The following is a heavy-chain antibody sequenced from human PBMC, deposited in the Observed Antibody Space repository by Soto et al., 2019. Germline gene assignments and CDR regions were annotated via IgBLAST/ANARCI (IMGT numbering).Heavy chain of an antibody. D-gene: IGHD5-18*01. V-gene: IGHV1-69*01. Sequence: QVQLVQSGAEVKKPGSSVKVSCKASGGTFSSYAISWVRQAPGQGLEWMGGIIPIFGTANYAQKFQGRVTITADESTSTAYMELSSLRSGDTAVYYGARASTAMVLGNYYYYGMDVWGQGTTVTVSS. CDR1: GGTFSSYA. CDR3: ARASTAMVLGNYYYYGMDV. J-gene: IGHJ6*02. CDR2: IIPIFGTA.